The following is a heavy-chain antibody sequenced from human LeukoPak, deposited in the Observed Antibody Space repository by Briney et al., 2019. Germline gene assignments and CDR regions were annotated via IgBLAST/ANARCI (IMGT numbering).Heavy chain of an antibody. D-gene: IGHD3-9*01. V-gene: IGHV1-2*02. CDR1: GYTFTSYG. CDR2: INPNSGGT. Sequence: GASVKVSCKASGYTFTSYGISWVRQAPGQGLEWMGWINPNSGGTHYAQNFQGRITMTRDTSISTAYMELSRLRSDDTAVYYCARQPDYDILTGYYNPLDYWGQGTLVTVSS. J-gene: IGHJ4*02. CDR3: ARQPDYDILTGYYNPLDY.